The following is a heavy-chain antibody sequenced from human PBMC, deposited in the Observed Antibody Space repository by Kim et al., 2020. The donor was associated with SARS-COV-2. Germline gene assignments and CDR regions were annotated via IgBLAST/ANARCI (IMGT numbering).Heavy chain of an antibody. Sequence: SETLSLTCTVSGGSISSSSYYWGWIRQPPGKGLEWIGSIYYSGSTYYNPSLKSRVTISVDTSKNQFSLKLSSVTAADTAVYYCARLGTTIRAYGDYFGYWGQGTLVTVSS. D-gene: IGHD4-17*01. CDR1: GGSISSSSYY. V-gene: IGHV4-39*01. J-gene: IGHJ4*02. CDR3: ARLGTTIRAYGDYFGY. CDR2: IYYSGST.